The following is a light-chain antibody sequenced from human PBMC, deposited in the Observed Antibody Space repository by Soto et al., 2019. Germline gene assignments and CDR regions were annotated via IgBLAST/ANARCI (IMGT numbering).Light chain of an antibody. V-gene: IGLV2-14*01. Sequence: QSALTQPASVSGSPGQSITISCTGTSSDVGGYNYVSWYQQHPGKAPKLMIYDVSNRPSGVSNRFSGSKSGNTASPTISGLQAEDEADYYCSSYTSSIVVFGGGTQLTVL. CDR3: SSYTSSIVV. J-gene: IGLJ2*01. CDR1: SSDVGGYNY. CDR2: DVS.